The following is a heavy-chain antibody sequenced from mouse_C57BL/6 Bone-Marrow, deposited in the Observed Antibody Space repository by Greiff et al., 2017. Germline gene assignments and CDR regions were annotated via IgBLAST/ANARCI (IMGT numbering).Heavy chain of an antibody. Sequence: EVQGVESGGDLVKPGGSLKLSCAASGFTFSSYGMSWVRQTPDKRLEWVATISSGGSYTYYPDSVKGRFTISRDNAKNTLYLQMSSLKSEDTAMYYCARRGGRDYWGQGTTLTVSS. D-gene: IGHD3-3*01. J-gene: IGHJ2*01. V-gene: IGHV5-6*01. CDR3: ARRGGRDY. CDR2: ISSGGSYT. CDR1: GFTFSSYG.